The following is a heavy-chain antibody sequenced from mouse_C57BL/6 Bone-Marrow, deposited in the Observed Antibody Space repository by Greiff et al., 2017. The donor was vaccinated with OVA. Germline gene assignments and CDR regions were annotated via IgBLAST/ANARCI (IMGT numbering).Heavy chain of an antibody. CDR1: GYSITSGYY. V-gene: IGHV3-6*01. Sequence: DVQLQESGPGLVKPSQSLSLTCSVTGYSITSGYYWNWIRQFPGNKLEWMGYISYDGSNNYNPSLKNRISITRDTSKNQFFLKLNSVTTEDTATYYCAREALLDYWGQGTTLTVSS. CDR2: ISYDGSN. CDR3: AREALLDY. J-gene: IGHJ2*01. D-gene: IGHD1-1*01.